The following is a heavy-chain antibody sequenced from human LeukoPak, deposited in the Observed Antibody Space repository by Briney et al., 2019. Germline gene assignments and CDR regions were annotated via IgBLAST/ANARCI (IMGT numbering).Heavy chain of an antibody. J-gene: IGHJ4*02. CDR3: ARPTTMVPGAPLCY. V-gene: IGHV1-8*01. D-gene: IGHD3-10*01. CDR2: MNPNSGNT. CDR1: GYTFTSYD. Sequence: ASVTVSCKASGYTFTSYDINWVRQAPGQGLEWMGWMNPNSGNTGHAQKFQGRVTMTRNTSISTAYMELSSLRCEDTAVYYCARPTTMVPGAPLCYWGQGTLVTVSS.